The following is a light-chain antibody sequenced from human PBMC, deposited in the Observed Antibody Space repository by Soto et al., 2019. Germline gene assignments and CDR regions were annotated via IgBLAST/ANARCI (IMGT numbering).Light chain of an antibody. CDR1: SGSIASNF. CDR3: QSYDSTIQV. V-gene: IGLV6-57*01. Sequence: NFMLTQPHAVSASPGKTVTISRTRSSGSIASNFVQWYQQRPGSSPTTVIYEDKQRPSEVPDRFSGSIDSSSNSASLTISGLKTEDEADYYCQSYDSTIQVFGGGTKLTVL. CDR2: EDK. J-gene: IGLJ2*01.